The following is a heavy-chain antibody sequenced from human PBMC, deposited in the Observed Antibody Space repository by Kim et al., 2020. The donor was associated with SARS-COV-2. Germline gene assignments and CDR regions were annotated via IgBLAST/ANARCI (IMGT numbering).Heavy chain of an antibody. D-gene: IGHD2-15*01. CDR3: PPRGFVVVVAATHPTDNWFDP. V-gene: IGHV1-8*01. J-gene: IGHJ5*02. CDR1: GYTFTSYD. CDR2: MNPNSGNT. Sequence: ASVKVSCKASGYTFTSYDINWVRQATGQGLEWMGWMNPNSGNTGYAQKFQGRVTMTRNTSISTAYMELSSLRSEDTAVYYCPPRGFVVVVAATHPTDNWFDPWGQGTLVTVSS.